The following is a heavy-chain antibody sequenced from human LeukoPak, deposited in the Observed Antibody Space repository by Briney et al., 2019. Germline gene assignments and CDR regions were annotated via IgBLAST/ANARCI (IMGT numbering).Heavy chain of an antibody. CDR2: ISGSGGST. Sequence: GGSLRLSCAASGFTFSSYAMSWVRQAPGKGLEWVSAISGSGGSTYYADSVKGRFTISRDNSKNTLYLQMNSLRAEDTAVYYRALKGALNNIAVAGPLDYWGQGTLVTASS. D-gene: IGHD6-19*01. CDR3: ALKGALNNIAVAGPLDY. J-gene: IGHJ4*02. V-gene: IGHV3-23*01. CDR1: GFTFSSYA.